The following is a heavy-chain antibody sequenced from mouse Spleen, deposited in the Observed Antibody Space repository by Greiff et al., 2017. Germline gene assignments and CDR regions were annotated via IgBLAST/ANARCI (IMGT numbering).Heavy chain of an antibody. J-gene: IGHJ3*01. Sequence: QVQLKESGAELARPGASVKMSCKASGYTFTSYTMHWVKQRPGQGLEWIGYINPSSGYTNYNQKFKDKATLTADKSSSTAYMQLSSLTSEDSAVYYCARSAANWDGFDYWGQGTLVTVSA. V-gene: IGHV1-4*01. CDR2: INPSSGYT. D-gene: IGHD4-1*01. CDR3: ARSAANWDGFDY. CDR1: GYTFTSYT.